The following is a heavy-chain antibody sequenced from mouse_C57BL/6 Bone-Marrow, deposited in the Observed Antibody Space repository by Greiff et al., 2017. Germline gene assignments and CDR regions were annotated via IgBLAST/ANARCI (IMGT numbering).Heavy chain of an antibody. V-gene: IGHV2-2*01. CDR1: GFSLTSYG. CDR2: LWSGGST. J-gene: IGHJ4*01. D-gene: IGHD2-13*01. Sequence: QVQLQQSGPGLVQPSQSLSITCTVSGFSLTSYGVHWVRQSPGTGLEWLGVLWSGGSTDYNAAFISSLRISKDNSKSQVFFQMNMLQADKTAIYCCARCGDYYYCAMDDWGQGTSVTVSS. CDR3: ARCGDYYYCAMDD.